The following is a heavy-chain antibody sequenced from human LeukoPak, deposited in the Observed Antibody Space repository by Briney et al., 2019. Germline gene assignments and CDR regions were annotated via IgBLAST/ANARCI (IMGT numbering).Heavy chain of an antibody. V-gene: IGHV1-69*04. J-gene: IGHJ6*02. Sequence: GASVKVSCKASGGTFSSYAISWVRQAPGQGLEWMGRIIPILGIANYAQKFQGRVTITADKSTSTAYMELSSLRSEDTAVYYCASRVPGYCSSTSCPLRGYGMDVWGQGTTVTVSS. D-gene: IGHD2-2*03. CDR3: ASRVPGYCSSTSCPLRGYGMDV. CDR2: IIPILGIA. CDR1: GGTFSSYA.